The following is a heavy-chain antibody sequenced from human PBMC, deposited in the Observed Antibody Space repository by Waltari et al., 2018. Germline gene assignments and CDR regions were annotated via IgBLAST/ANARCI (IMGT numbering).Heavy chain of an antibody. CDR3: AKDRGSSWFYYFDY. J-gene: IGHJ4*02. V-gene: IGHV3-9*01. Sequence: EVQLVESGGGLVQPGRSLRLSCAAYGFTFDDYAMHWVRQAPGKGLEWVSGISWNSGSIGYADSVKGRFTISRDNAKNSLYLQMNSLRAEDTALYYCAKDRGSSWFYYFDYWGQGTLVTVSS. D-gene: IGHD6-13*01. CDR1: GFTFDDYA. CDR2: ISWNSGSI.